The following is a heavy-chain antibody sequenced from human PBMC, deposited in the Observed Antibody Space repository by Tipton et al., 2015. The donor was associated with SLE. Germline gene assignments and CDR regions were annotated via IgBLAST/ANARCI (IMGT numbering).Heavy chain of an antibody. Sequence: TLSLTCAVYGGSFSGYYWSWIRQPPGKGLEWIGEINHSGSTNYTPSLKSRVTISVDTSKNQFSLKLSSVTAADTAVYYCARQGVDSGRYDDYWGQGTLVTVSS. CDR1: GGSFSGYY. CDR3: ARQGVDSGRYDDY. D-gene: IGHD1-26*01. V-gene: IGHV4-34*01. J-gene: IGHJ4*02. CDR2: INHSGST.